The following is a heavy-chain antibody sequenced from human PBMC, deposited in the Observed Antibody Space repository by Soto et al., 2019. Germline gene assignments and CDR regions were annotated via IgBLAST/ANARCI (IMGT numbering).Heavy chain of an antibody. Sequence: SSETLSLTCTVSGGSISSYYWSWIRQPPGKGLEWIGYIYYSGSTNYNPSLKSRVTISVDTSKNQFSLKLSSVTAADTAVYYCARDGYGDYVFDYWGQGTLVTVSS. D-gene: IGHD4-17*01. CDR2: IYYSGST. V-gene: IGHV4-59*01. CDR1: GGSISSYY. J-gene: IGHJ4*02. CDR3: ARDGYGDYVFDY.